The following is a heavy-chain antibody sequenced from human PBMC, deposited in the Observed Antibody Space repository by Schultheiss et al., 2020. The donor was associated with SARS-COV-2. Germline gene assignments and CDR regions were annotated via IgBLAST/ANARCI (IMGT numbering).Heavy chain of an antibody. CDR3: ARDPRIAVAGTLDY. CDR1: GFTVSSNY. CDR2: IYSGGST. Sequence: GESLKISCAASGFTVSSNYMSWVRQAPGKGLEWVSVIYSGGSTYYADSVKGRFTISRDNSKNTLYLQMNSLRAEDTAVYYCARDPRIAVAGTLDYWGQGTLVTVSS. D-gene: IGHD6-19*01. J-gene: IGHJ4*02. V-gene: IGHV3-66*02.